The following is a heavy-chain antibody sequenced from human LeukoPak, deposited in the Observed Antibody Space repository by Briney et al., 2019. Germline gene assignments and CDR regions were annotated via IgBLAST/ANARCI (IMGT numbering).Heavy chain of an antibody. CDR2: FYYNGDT. J-gene: IGHJ4*02. D-gene: IGHD6-19*01. V-gene: IGHV4-59*11. CDR3: AGGSDWYLP. Sequence: PSETLSLTCSVSGASISSHSWSWIRQPPGKGLEWIGYFYYNGDTSYNPSLKSRVTMTVDKSKNQFSLQLRSLSAADTAVYFCAGGSDWYLPWSQGTLVTVSS. CDR1: GASISSHS.